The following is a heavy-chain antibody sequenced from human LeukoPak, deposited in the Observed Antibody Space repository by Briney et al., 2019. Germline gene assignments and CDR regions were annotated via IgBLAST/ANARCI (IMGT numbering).Heavy chain of an antibody. D-gene: IGHD3-22*01. Sequence: SETLSLTCTVSGGSISSYYWSWIRQPPGKGLEWIGYIYYSGSTNYNPSLKSRVTISVDTSKNQFSLKLSSVTAADTAVYYCAREDYDSSGYSKADKYFQHWGQGTLVTVSS. V-gene: IGHV4-59*01. CDR2: IYYSGST. CDR3: AREDYDSSGYSKADKYFQH. J-gene: IGHJ1*01. CDR1: GGSISSYY.